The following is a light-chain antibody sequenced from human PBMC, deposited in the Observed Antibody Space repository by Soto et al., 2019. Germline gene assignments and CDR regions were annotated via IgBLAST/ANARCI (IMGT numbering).Light chain of an antibody. Sequence: QSVLTQPASVSGSPGQSITISCTGTSSDVGAYNQVSWYQQHPGKAPKLMIYQVTNRPSGVSNRFSGSKSGNTASLTISGLQAEDEADYYCSSYTGSTNYVFGTGTKVTVL. CDR3: SSYTGSTNYV. J-gene: IGLJ1*01. V-gene: IGLV2-14*01. CDR2: QVT. CDR1: SSDVGAYNQ.